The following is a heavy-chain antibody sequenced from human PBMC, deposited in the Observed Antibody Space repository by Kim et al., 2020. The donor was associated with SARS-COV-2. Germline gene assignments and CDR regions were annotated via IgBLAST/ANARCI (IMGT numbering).Heavy chain of an antibody. Sequence: SETLSLTCTVSGGSISSSSYYWGWIRQPPGKGLEWIGSIYYSGSTYYNPSLKSRVTISVDTSKNQFSLKLSSVTAADTAVYYCARLYLIAAAGDVPWFDPWGQGTLVTVSS. CDR1: GGSISSSSYY. D-gene: IGHD6-13*01. J-gene: IGHJ5*02. CDR3: ARLYLIAAAGDVPWFDP. V-gene: IGHV4-39*01. CDR2: IYYSGST.